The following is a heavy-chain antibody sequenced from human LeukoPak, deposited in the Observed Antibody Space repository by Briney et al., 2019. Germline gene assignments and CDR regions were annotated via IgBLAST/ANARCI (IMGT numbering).Heavy chain of an antibody. V-gene: IGHV4-34*01. CDR2: INHSGST. CDR1: GGSFSGYY. Sequence: SETLSLTCAVYGGSFSGYYWSWIRQPPGKGLEWIGEINHSGSTNYNPSLKSRVTISVDTSKNQFSLKLSSVTAADTAVYYCARVPNRSKRVVPAYCFDYWGQGTLVTVSS. CDR3: ARVPNRSKRVVPAYCFDY. D-gene: IGHD2-15*01. J-gene: IGHJ4*02.